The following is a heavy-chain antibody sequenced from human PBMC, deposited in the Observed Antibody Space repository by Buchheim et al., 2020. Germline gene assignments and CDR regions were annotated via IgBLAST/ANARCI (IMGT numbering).Heavy chain of an antibody. Sequence: EVQLVESGGGLVQPGRSLRLSCTASGFTFGDYAMSWVRQAPGKGLEWVGFIRSKAYGGTTEYAASVKGRFTISRDDSKSIAYLQMNSLKTEDTAVYYCTRVGTGITIFGVATSFDYWGQGTL. CDR3: TRVGTGITIFGVATSFDY. CDR1: GFTFGDYA. CDR2: IRSKAYGGTT. J-gene: IGHJ4*02. V-gene: IGHV3-49*04. D-gene: IGHD3-3*01.